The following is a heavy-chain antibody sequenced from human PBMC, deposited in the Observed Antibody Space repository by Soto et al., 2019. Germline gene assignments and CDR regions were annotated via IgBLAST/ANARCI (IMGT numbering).Heavy chain of an antibody. CDR1: GYTFTNYA. J-gene: IGHJ4*02. Sequence: QVQLVQSGAEEKKPGASVKVSCKASGYTFTNYATHWVRQAPGQRLEWMGWINAGNGNTKYSQKFQGRVTITRDTSAGTAHMELSSLRSEDTAVYYCARVSGYYLPDYWGQGTLVTVSS. D-gene: IGHD5-12*01. CDR2: INAGNGNT. CDR3: ARVSGYYLPDY. V-gene: IGHV1-3*05.